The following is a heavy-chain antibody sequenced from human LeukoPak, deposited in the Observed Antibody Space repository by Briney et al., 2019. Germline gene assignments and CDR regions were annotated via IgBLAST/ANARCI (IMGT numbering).Heavy chain of an antibody. CDR1: GYTFTSYD. J-gene: IGHJ4*02. D-gene: IGHD5-12*01. CDR3: EIYTGYDSF. V-gene: IGHV1-8*01. CDR2: MSPDSGYT. Sequence: ASVKVSCKASGYTFTSYDITWVRQATGQGLEWMGWMSPDSGYTGYAQTFQGRVTLTRNTSVSTAFMELSSLRPEDTAVYYCEIYTGYDSFWGQGTLVTVSS.